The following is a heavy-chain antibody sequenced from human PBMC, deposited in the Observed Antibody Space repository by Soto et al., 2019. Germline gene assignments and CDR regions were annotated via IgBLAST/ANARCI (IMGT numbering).Heavy chain of an antibody. V-gene: IGHV4-59*08. CDR3: ARLRPRPYYYYYMDV. D-gene: IGHD6-6*01. CDR1: GGSISSYY. CDR2: IYYSGST. Sequence: SETLSLTCTVSGGSISSYYWSWIRQPPGKGLEWIGYIYYSGSTNYNPSLKSRVTISVATSKNQFSLKLSSGTAADTAVYYCARLRPRPYYYYYMDVWGKGTTVTVSS. J-gene: IGHJ6*03.